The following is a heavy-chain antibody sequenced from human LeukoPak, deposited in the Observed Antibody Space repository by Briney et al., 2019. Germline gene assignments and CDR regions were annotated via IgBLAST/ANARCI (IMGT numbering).Heavy chain of an antibody. CDR2: ISSSSSSI. CDR3: ARERYSGADY. J-gene: IGHJ4*02. CDR1: GFTFSSFS. D-gene: IGHD5-12*01. V-gene: IGHV3-48*01. Sequence: GGSLGLSCATSGFTFSSFSMNWVRQAPGKGLEWISYISSSSSSIYYADSVKGRFTISRDNAKNSLYLQMNSLRAEDTAVYYCARERYSGADYWGQGTLVTVSS.